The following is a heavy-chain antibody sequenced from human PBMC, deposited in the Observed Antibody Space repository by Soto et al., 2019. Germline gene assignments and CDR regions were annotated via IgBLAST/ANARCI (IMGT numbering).Heavy chain of an antibody. CDR3: ATGFLGLCTGGNCPLDS. CDR2: IWYHGVDK. D-gene: IGHD2-15*01. CDR1: GFTFSRQA. V-gene: IGHV3-33*01. J-gene: IGHJ4*02. Sequence: QVQLVESGGGVVQPERSLRLSCAGSGFTFSRQAMHWVRQAQGRGLEWVAVIWYHGVDKYYADSVKGRFTISRDNSKNTVYLQMNSLRGEDTAVYYCATGFLGLCTGGNCPLDSWGQGSLVTVSS.